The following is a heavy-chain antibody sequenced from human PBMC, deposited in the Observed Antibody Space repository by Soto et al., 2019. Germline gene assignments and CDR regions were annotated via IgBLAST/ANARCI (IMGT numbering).Heavy chain of an antibody. CDR2: INPSGGST. D-gene: IGHD2-15*01. Sequence: GASVKVSCKACGDTFTSYYMHWVRQAPGQGLEWMGIINPSGGSTSYAQKFQGRVTMTRDTSTSTVYMELSSLRSEDTAVYYCASGARDERYCSGGSCYGWFDPWGQGTLVTVSS. CDR1: GDTFTSYY. CDR3: ASGARDERYCSGGSCYGWFDP. J-gene: IGHJ5*02. V-gene: IGHV1-46*01.